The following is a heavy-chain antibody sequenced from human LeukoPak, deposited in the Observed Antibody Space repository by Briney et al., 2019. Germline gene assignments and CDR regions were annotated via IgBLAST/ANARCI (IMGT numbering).Heavy chain of an antibody. CDR2: ISYDGSNK. D-gene: IGHD6-19*01. CDR3: ARATESSGWHSYYYYGMDV. V-gene: IGHV3-30*04. J-gene: IGHJ6*02. Sequence: GGSLRLPCAASGFTFSSYAMHWVRQAPGKGLEWVAVISYDGSNKYYADSVKGRFTISRDNSKNTLYLQMNSLRAEDTAVYYCARATESSGWHSYYYYGMDVWGQGTTVTVSS. CDR1: GFTFSSYA.